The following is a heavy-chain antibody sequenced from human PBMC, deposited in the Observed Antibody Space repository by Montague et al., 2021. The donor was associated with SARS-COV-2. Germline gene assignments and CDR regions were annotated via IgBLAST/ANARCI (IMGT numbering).Heavy chain of an antibody. CDR2: IHHGGST. CDR3: ARLGDGVVPSPILGVGPYYSYYYMDV. CDR1: GGSFSTYS. D-gene: IGHD3-10*01. J-gene: IGHJ6*03. V-gene: IGHV4-34*01. Sequence: SETLSLTCAVHGGSFSTYSWNWTRQPPGKGLEWIGEIHHGGSTNYNPSLKSRVTISADTSKNQFSLKLTSAAAADTAVYYCARLGDGVVPSPILGVGPYYSYYYMDVWGKGTTVTVSS.